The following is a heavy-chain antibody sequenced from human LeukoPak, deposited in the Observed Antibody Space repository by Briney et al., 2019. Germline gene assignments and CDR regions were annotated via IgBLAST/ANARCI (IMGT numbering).Heavy chain of an antibody. CDR1: GGSISSYY. CDR3: ARGRGFCTDGVCYYYFDQ. J-gene: IGHJ4*02. Sequence: SETLSLTCTVSGGSISSYYWSWIRQPPGKGLEWIGYIYYSGSTNYNPSLKSRVTISVDTSKNQFSLKLSSVTAADTAVYYCARGRGFCTDGVCYYYFDQWGQGTLVIVSS. V-gene: IGHV4-59*01. D-gene: IGHD2-8*01. CDR2: IYYSGST.